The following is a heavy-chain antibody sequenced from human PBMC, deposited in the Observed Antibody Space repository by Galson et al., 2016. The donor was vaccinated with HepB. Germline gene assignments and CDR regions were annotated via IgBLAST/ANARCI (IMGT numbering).Heavy chain of an antibody. CDR3: ARVKRSGRQIVTGASWRHGMDV. Sequence: SETLSLTCAVYGGSFSGYYWSWIRQPPGKGLEWIGEINHSGNTNYSPSLGGRVTISLDTSKNQFSLKLSSVTAADTAVYFCARVKRSGRQIVTGASWRHGMDVWGQGTTAIVSS. J-gene: IGHJ6*02. D-gene: IGHD2/OR15-2a*01. CDR1: GGSFSGYY. CDR2: INHSGNT. V-gene: IGHV4-34*01.